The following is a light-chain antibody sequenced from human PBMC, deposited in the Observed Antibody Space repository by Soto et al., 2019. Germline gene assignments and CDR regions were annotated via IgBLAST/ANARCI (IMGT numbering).Light chain of an antibody. CDR2: RNY. CDR1: NIGSKN. CDR3: QVWDRYTGV. V-gene: IGLV3-9*01. J-gene: IGLJ2*01. Sequence: SYELTQPLSVSVALGQTARITCGGNNIGSKNVHWYQQKPGQAPVLVMYRNYNRPSGIPERFSGSNSGNTATLTISRAQAGDEADYYCQVWDRYTGVFGGGTKLTVL.